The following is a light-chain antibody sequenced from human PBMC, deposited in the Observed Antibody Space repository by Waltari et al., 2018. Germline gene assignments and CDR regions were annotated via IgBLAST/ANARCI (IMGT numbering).Light chain of an antibody. CDR3: YSSDSNGLRV. CDR2: EDT. V-gene: IGLV3-10*01. J-gene: IGLJ1*01. CDR1: ALPRKY. Sequence: SYELTQPPSVSVSPGQTARITCSGHALPRKYAYWFQQKSGQAPRLVIYEDTKRPSGIPERFSGSSSGTVATLTISGAQVDDEADYYCYSSDSNGLRVFGGGTTVVVL.